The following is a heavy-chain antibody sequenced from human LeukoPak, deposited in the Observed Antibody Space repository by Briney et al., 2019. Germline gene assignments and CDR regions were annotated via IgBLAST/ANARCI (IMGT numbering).Heavy chain of an antibody. Sequence: GGSLRLSCAASGFTFSSYRMHWVRQAPGKGLVWVSRINSDGSSTSYADSVKGRFTISRDNAKNTLYLQMNSLRAEDTAVYYCARDTGYCGGDCPFDYWGQGTLVTVSS. CDR1: GFTFSSYR. V-gene: IGHV3-74*01. CDR3: ARDTGYCGGDCPFDY. D-gene: IGHD2-21*02. J-gene: IGHJ4*02. CDR2: INSDGSST.